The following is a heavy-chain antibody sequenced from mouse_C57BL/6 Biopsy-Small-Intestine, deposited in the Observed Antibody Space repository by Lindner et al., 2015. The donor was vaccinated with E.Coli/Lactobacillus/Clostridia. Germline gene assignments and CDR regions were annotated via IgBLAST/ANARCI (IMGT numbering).Heavy chain of an antibody. CDR2: IYPGGGNT. D-gene: IGHD1-1*01. V-gene: IGHV1-63*01. CDR3: AREGYYGGIYWYFDV. Sequence: VQLQESGPALVKPGASVKMSCKASGYTFKNYWIGWAKQRPGHGLEWIGDIYPGGGNTNYNEKFKGKATLTADKSSSTAFMQFSSLTSEDSAIYYCAREGYYGGIYWYFDVWGTGTTVIVSS. CDR1: GYTFKNYW. J-gene: IGHJ1*03.